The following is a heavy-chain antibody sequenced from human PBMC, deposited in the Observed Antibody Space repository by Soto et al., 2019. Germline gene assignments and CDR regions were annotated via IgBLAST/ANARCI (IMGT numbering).Heavy chain of an antibody. CDR2: IYHSGST. Sequence: SETLSLTCTVSGGSISSGGYYWSGIRQHPGKGLEWIGDIYHSGSTYYNPSLKSRVTMSVDTSKNQFSLNLSSVTAADTAVYYCARVAPSGSGSSHYGLSWLDPWGQGTLVTVSS. J-gene: IGHJ5*02. CDR3: ARVAPSGSGSSHYGLSWLDP. V-gene: IGHV4-31*03. D-gene: IGHD3-10*01. CDR1: GGSISSGGYY.